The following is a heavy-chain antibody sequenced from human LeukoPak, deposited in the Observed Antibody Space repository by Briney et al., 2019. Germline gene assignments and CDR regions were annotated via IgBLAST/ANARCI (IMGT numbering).Heavy chain of an antibody. CDR1: EFTSNYG. CDR2: ISNDGGYK. D-gene: IGHD2-8*01. J-gene: IGHJ4*02. V-gene: IGHV3-30*10. Sequence: GGSLTLSCSASEFTSNYGVHWGRQAPGKGLGVGAMISNDGGYKYYRDPGEGRFTISIDNSKNKLSLQMDNLRPEDTAMYYCTRGVMAQGARLGRYFDYWGQGILVTVSS. CDR3: TRGVMAQGARLGRYFDY.